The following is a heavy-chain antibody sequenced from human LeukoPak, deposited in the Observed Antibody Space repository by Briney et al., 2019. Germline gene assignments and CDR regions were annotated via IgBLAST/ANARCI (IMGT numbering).Heavy chain of an antibody. D-gene: IGHD3-22*01. CDR1: XFTFSXYA. Sequence: LRLSXAAXXFTFSXYAMHWVRQAPGKGLEWVAVISYDGSNKYYADSVKGRFTISRDNSKNTLYLQMNSLRAEDTAVYYCARVSEDYYDSSGYYPYWYFDLWGRGTLVTVSS. CDR3: ARVSEDYYDSSGYYPYWYFDL. V-gene: IGHV3-30-3*01. CDR2: ISYDGSNK. J-gene: IGHJ2*01.